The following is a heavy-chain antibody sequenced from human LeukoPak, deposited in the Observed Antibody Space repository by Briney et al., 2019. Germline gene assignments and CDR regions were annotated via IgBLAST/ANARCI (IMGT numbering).Heavy chain of an antibody. CDR3: AKGGAVTSPYYYYYYMDV. Sequence: GGSLRLSCAASGFTFSSYEMNWVRQAPGKGLEWVSYISSSGSTIYYADSVKGRFTISRDNAKNTLYLQMNSLRAEDTAVYYCAKGGAVTSPYYYYYYMDVWGKGTTVTVSS. CDR2: ISSSGSTI. CDR1: GFTFSSYE. D-gene: IGHD4-17*01. J-gene: IGHJ6*03. V-gene: IGHV3-48*03.